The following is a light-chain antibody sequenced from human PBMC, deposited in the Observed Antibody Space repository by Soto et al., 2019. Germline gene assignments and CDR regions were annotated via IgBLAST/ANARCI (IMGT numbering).Light chain of an antibody. CDR1: QSVSSSS. CDR3: HQRGDWPLT. V-gene: IGKV3D-20*02. Sequence: DIVMTQSPATLSVSQVERATLSCRASQSVSSSSLAWYQQNPGQAPRLLIYDAYNRATGIPARFSGSGSGTDFTLTISSVEPEDFAVYYCHQRGDWPLTFGGGTKVDIK. J-gene: IGKJ4*01. CDR2: DAY.